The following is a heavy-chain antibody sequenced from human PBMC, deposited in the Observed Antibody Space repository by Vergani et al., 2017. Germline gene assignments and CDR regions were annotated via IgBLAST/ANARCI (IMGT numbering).Heavy chain of an antibody. D-gene: IGHD3-3*01. CDR2: FYTGGCT. V-gene: IGHV4-61*02. CDR3: AIEPLESTTWPFLHHDLDV. J-gene: IGHJ6*02. Sequence: QVQLQESGPGLVRPSQTLSLTCTVSGGSISSGSYYWSWFRQPAGKGLDWIGRFYTGGCTSYNPSLKSRVTISVDTSKNQFSLQLSSVTAADTAVYYCAIEPLESTTWPFLHHDLDVWGQGTTVTVSS. CDR1: GGSISSGSYY.